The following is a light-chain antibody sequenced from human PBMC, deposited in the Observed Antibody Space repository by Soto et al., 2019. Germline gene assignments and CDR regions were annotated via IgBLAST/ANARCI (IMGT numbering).Light chain of an antibody. V-gene: IGKV3-11*01. CDR2: DAS. CDR1: QSVRTY. J-gene: IGKJ5*01. Sequence: EIVLTQSPATLSLSPGERATLSCRASQSVRTYLGWYQQKPGQAPRLLIYDASDRATGIPARFSGSGSGTDFTLTISSLEPEGFAVYYCQQRSNWITFGQGTRLEIK. CDR3: QQRSNWIT.